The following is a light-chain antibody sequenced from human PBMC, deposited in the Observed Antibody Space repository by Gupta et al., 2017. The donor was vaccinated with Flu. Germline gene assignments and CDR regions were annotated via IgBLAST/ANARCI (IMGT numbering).Light chain of an antibody. J-gene: IGKJ1*01. Sequence: EIVMTQSPATLSVSPGERATLSCRASQTVGNNLAWYQQRPGQAPRLLIYDASIRATSIPVRFSGSGSGTEFTLTISSLQFEDFAVYYCQQYDNWPRTFGQGTKVDIK. CDR1: QTVGNN. CDR2: DAS. V-gene: IGKV3-15*01. CDR3: QQYDNWPRT.